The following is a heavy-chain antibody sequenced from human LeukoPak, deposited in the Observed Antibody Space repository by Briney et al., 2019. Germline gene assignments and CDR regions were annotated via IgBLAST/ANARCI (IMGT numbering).Heavy chain of an antibody. CDR2: IYWNDEK. J-gene: IGHJ2*01. Sequence: SGPTLVNPTQTLTLTCTFSGFSLTTSGVGVGWIRQPPGKALEWLALIYWNDEKRYSPSLRSRLTITRDTSKNQVVLTMTNMDPVDTATYYCAHLHRRGSRWYPDWYFDLWGRGTLVTVSS. D-gene: IGHD6-13*01. CDR1: GFSLTTSGVG. V-gene: IGHV2-5*01. CDR3: AHLHRRGSRWYPDWYFDL.